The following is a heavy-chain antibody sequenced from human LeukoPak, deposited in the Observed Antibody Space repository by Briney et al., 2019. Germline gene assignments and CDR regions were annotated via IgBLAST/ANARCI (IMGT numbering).Heavy chain of an antibody. CDR3: AREDDYGDYVLPPPFDY. V-gene: IGHV1-2*02. Sequence: RASVKVSCTASGYTFTGYYMHWVRQAPGQGLEWMGWINPNSGGTNYAQKFQGRVTMTRDTSISTAYMELSRLRSDDTAVYYCAREDDYGDYVLPPPFDYWGQGTLVTVSS. J-gene: IGHJ4*02. D-gene: IGHD4-17*01. CDR2: INPNSGGT. CDR1: GYTFTGYY.